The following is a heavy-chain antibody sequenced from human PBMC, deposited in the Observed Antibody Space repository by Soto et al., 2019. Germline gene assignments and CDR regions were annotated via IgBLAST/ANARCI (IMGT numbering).Heavy chain of an antibody. CDR1: GGSFSGYY. V-gene: IGHV4-34*01. CDR2: INHSGST. D-gene: IGHD4-17*01. Sequence: SETLSLTCAVYGGSFSGYYWSWIRQPPGKGLEWIGEINHSGSTNYNPSLKSRVTISVDTSKNQFSLKLSSVTAADTAVYYCARGRTTVTTLYYYYMDVWGKGTTVTVSS. CDR3: ARGRTTVTTLYYYYMDV. J-gene: IGHJ6*03.